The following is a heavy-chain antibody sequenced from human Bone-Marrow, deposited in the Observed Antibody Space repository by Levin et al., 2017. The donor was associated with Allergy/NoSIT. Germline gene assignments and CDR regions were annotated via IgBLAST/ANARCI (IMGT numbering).Heavy chain of an antibody. CDR1: GFAFNTYG. CDR3: AKEMSTSNHFLSSITLQH. CDR2: ISGSGRST. D-gene: IGHD2-2*01. V-gene: IGHV3-23*01. J-gene: IGHJ1*01. Sequence: PGGSLRLSCAASGFAFNTYGLTWVRQAPGRGLEWVSTISGSGRSTYYADAVKDRFTLSKDNSRNMLYLQMNSLRAEDTALYYCAKEMSTSNHFLSSITLQHWGQGTLVTVSS.